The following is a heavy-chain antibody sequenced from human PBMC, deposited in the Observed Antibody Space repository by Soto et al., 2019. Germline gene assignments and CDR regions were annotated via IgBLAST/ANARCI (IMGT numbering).Heavy chain of an antibody. V-gene: IGHV3-20*04. CDR2: INWNGGST. Sequence: GGSVRLSCAASGFTFDDYGMSWVRQAPGKGLEWVSGINWNGGSTGYADSVKGRFTISRDNAKNSLYLQMNSLRAEDTALYYCARGPTYYYDSSGVDVWGQGTTVTVSS. D-gene: IGHD3-22*01. CDR1: GFTFDDYG. J-gene: IGHJ6*02. CDR3: ARGPTYYYDSSGVDV.